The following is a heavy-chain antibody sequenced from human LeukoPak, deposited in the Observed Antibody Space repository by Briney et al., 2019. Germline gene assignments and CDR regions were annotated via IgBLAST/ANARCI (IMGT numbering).Heavy chain of an antibody. CDR3: ARVYYYDSSGYEY. Sequence: GGSLRLSCAASGFTFSSYSMTWVRQAPGKGLEWVSSISSSSSYMYYADSVKGRFTISRDNAKNSLYLQMNSLRAEDTAVYYCARVYYYDSSGYEYWGQGTLVTVSS. V-gene: IGHV3-21*01. J-gene: IGHJ4*02. CDR2: ISSSSSYM. CDR1: GFTFSSYS. D-gene: IGHD3-22*01.